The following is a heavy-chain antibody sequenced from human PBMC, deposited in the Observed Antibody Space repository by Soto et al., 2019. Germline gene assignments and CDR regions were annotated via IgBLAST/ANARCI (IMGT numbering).Heavy chain of an antibody. CDR3: AHAGDYDLLSFDH. D-gene: IGHD4-17*01. CDR2: IYWDDDQ. V-gene: IGHV2-5*02. J-gene: IGHJ4*02. Sequence: QITLKASGPPLVRPAQTLTLTCAFSGFSLTTTSMGVAWIRQPPGKALEWLALIYWDDDQRYSPSLKDSLTTSQATSRSRVVLTISNMNPEHTGTYFCAHAGDYDLLSFDHWGPGTLVTVSS. CDR1: GFSLTTTSMG.